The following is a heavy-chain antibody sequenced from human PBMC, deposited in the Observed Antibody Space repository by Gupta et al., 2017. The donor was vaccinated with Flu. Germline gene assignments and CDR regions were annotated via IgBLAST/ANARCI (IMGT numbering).Heavy chain of an antibody. D-gene: IGHD1-1*01. CDR2: INTGNGTT. V-gene: IGHV1-3*04. CDR1: GYSFTSNS. Sequence: QVQLVQSGAEVKKPGASVKVSCKASGYSFTSNSMHWVRQAPGQRPEWMAWINTGNGTTKYSKKFQDRGAVTRDKSARTCYMELSSLKSEDTAVDYCARDGLGYDLELWGQGTLVTVSS. J-gene: IGHJ4*02. CDR3: ARDGLGYDLEL.